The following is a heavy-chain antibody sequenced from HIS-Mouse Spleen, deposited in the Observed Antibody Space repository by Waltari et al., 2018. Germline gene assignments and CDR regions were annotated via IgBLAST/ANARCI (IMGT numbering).Heavy chain of an antibody. CDR1: GFTFVSYA. V-gene: IGHV3-23*01. J-gene: IGHJ4*02. CDR2: ISGSGGST. CDR3: AKSRGGDCYDY. D-gene: IGHD2-21*01. Sequence: EVQLLESGGGLVPPGGSLRLSCAASGFTFVSYALTWVRQAPGKGLEWVSDISGSGGSTYYADSVKGRFTISRDNSKNTLYLQMNSLRAEDTAVYYCAKSRGGDCYDYWGQGTLVTVSS.